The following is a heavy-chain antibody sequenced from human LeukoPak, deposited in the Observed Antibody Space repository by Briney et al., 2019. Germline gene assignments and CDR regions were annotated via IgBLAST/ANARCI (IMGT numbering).Heavy chain of an antibody. J-gene: IGHJ4*02. V-gene: IGHV3-30*02. CDR2: IRYDGSNK. CDR1: GFTFSSYG. Sequence: PGGSLRLSCAASGFTFSSYGMHWVRQAPGKGLEWVAFIRYDGSNKYYADSVKGRFTISRDNSKNTLYLQMNSLRAEDTAVYYCAKDFVRKQLWSPPGYWGQGTLVTVSS. D-gene: IGHD5-18*01. CDR3: AKDFVRKQLWSPPGY.